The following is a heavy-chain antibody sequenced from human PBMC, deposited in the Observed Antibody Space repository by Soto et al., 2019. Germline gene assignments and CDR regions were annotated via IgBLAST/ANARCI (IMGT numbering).Heavy chain of an antibody. CDR3: ARFSGGSYNTYYFYYGMDV. CDR1: GYTFTSYG. D-gene: IGHD2-15*01. Sequence: QVQLVQSGAEVKKPGASVKVSCKASGYTFTSYGISWVRQAPGQGLDWMGWISAYNGNTKYAQDLQGIVTMTTDTSTSTAYMELRSLRSDDTAMYYCARFSGGSYNTYYFYYGMDVWGQGTTVTVFS. V-gene: IGHV1-18*04. CDR2: ISAYNGNT. J-gene: IGHJ6*02.